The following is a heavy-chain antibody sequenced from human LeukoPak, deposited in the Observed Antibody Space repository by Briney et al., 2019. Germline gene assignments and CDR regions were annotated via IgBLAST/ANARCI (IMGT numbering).Heavy chain of an antibody. D-gene: IGHD1-26*01. CDR3: ARDRSGSYSHAFDI. J-gene: IGHJ3*02. Sequence: SETLSLTCTVSGGSISSYYWSWIRQPPGKGLEWIGYIYYSGSTNYNPSLKSRVTISVDTSKNQFSLKLSSVTAADTAVYYCARDRSGSYSHAFDIWGQGTMVTVSS. V-gene: IGHV4-59*01. CDR2: IYYSGST. CDR1: GGSISSYY.